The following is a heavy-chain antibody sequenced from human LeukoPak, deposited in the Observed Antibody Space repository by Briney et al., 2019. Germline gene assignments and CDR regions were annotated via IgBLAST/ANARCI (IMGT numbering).Heavy chain of an antibody. J-gene: IGHJ4*02. CDR3: AKASSGWSPFDY. V-gene: IGHV3-74*01. D-gene: IGHD6-19*01. Sequence: GGSLRLSCAASGFTFSSYWMHWVRQAPGKGLVWVSRINSDASSTSYADSVKGRFTISRDNAKNTLYLQMNSLRAEDTAVYYCAKASSGWSPFDYWGQGTLVTVSS. CDR1: GFTFSSYW. CDR2: INSDASST.